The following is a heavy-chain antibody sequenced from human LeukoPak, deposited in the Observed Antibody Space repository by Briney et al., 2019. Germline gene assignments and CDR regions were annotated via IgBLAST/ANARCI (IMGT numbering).Heavy chain of an antibody. CDR2: IYTSGST. CDR3: ARGPHIMVAIDY. CDR1: GGSISSGSYY. J-gene: IGHJ4*02. D-gene: IGHD3-10*01. V-gene: IGHV4-61*02. Sequence: SETLSLTCTVSGGSISSGSYYWSWIRQPAGKGLEWIGRIYTSGSTNYNPSLKSRVTISVDTSKNQFSLKLSSVTAADTAVYYCARGPHIMVAIDYWGQGTLVTVSS.